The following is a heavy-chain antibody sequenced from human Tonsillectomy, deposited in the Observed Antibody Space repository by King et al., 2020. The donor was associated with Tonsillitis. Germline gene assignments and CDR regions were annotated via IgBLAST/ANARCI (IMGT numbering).Heavy chain of an antibody. CDR2: IYPGGTT. CDR1: DLTVSSNY. V-gene: IGHV3-53*04. Sequence: VQLVESGGRLVQPGGSLRLSCEASDLTVSSNYMSWVRQAPGKGLEWVSVIYPGGTTYYADSVKVRFTISRHNSKNTLYLQMNSLRVEDTAVYYCSRVGLYESNYWGQGTLVTVSS. J-gene: IGHJ4*02. D-gene: IGHD2-8*01. CDR3: SRVGLYESNY.